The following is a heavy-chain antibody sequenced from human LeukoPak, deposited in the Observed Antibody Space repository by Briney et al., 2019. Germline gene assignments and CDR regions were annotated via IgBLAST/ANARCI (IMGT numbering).Heavy chain of an antibody. Sequence: GGSLRLSCAASGFTFSSFSMNWVRQAPGKGLEWVSSITSSSNYIYYANSVRGRFTISRDNAKNSLYLQMNSLRAEDTAVYYCAGDLRLWGQGTLVTVSS. CDR2: ITSSSNYI. CDR3: AGDLRL. J-gene: IGHJ4*02. CDR1: GFTFSSFS. V-gene: IGHV3-21*01.